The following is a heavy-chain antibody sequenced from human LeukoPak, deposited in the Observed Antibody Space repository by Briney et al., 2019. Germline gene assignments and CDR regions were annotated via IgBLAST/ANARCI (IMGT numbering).Heavy chain of an antibody. Sequence: ASVKVSCKASGYTFTSYYMHWVRQAPGQGLEWMGLINPTGGSTGYAQKFQGRVTMTRDMSTSTDYMELSRLRSDDTAVYYCARETPYCSSTSCDDYYYYYMDVWGKGTTVTVSS. CDR3: ARETPYCSSTSCDDYYYYYMDV. D-gene: IGHD2-2*01. J-gene: IGHJ6*03. CDR1: GYTFTSYY. V-gene: IGHV1-46*01. CDR2: INPTGGST.